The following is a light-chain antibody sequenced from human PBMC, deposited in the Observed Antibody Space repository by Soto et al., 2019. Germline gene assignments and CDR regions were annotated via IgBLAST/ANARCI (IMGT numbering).Light chain of an antibody. J-gene: IGKJ3*01. CDR3: LYYSDSPQFS. CDR1: QSVSSRF. CDR2: DSS. V-gene: IGKV3-20*01. Sequence: EIVLTQSPGTLSLSPGERATFSCRASQSVSSRFLAWYQQKPGQAPRLLIYDSSSRATGIPDRFSGSGSGTDFTLTISRLEPEDFAVDYCLYYSDSPQFSFGPGTKV.